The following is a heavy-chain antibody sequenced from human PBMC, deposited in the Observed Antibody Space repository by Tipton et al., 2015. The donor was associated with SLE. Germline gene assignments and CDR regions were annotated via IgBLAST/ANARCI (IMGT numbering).Heavy chain of an antibody. V-gene: IGHV3-30-3*01. CDR2: ISYDGSNK. CDR1: GFTFSSYA. CDR3: ARDQTAGYYYYYYGMDV. Sequence: SGFTFSSYAMHWVRQAPGKGLEWVAVISYDGSNKYYADSVKGRFTISRDNSKNTLYLQMNSLRAEDTAVYYCARDQTAGYYYYYYGMDVWSQGTTVTVSS. D-gene: IGHD6-19*01. J-gene: IGHJ6*02.